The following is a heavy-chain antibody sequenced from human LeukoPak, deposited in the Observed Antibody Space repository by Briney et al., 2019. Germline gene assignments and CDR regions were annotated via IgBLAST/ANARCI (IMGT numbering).Heavy chain of an antibody. CDR2: ISGSGAIT. D-gene: IGHD3-3*01. J-gene: IGHJ4*02. V-gene: IGHV3-23*01. Sequence: GGSLRLSCAASGLMFSSYAMGWVRQAPGKGLQWVSGISGSGAITYYVDSVKGRFSISRDNSKNTVSLQVNSLRAEDTAVYYCAKDLHGEVPDYFDYWGQGTPVTVSS. CDR3: AKDLHGEVPDYFDY. CDR1: GLMFSSYA.